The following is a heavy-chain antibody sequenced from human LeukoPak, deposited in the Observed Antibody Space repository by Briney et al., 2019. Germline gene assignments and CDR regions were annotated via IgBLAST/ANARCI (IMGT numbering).Heavy chain of an antibody. CDR2: ISAYNGNT. CDR3: ARDKSRRPYYDFWTGEDAFDI. Sequence: GASVKVSCKASGYTFTSYGISWVRQAPGQGLEWMGWISAYNGNTNYAQKLQGRVTMTTDTSTSTAYMELRSLRSDDTAVYYCARDKSRRPYYDFWTGEDAFDIWGQRTMVTVSS. CDR1: GYTFTSYG. D-gene: IGHD3-3*01. V-gene: IGHV1-18*01. J-gene: IGHJ3*02.